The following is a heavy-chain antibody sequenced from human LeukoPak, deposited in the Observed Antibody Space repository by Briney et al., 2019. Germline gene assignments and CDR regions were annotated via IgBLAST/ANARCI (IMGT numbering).Heavy chain of an antibody. CDR3: VKDMNPGGADV. CDR1: GFTFTSSA. J-gene: IGHJ6*02. D-gene: IGHD2-15*01. CDR2: IVVGSGNT. V-gene: IGHV1-58*01. Sequence: SVKVSCKASGFTFTSSAVQWVRQARGQRLEWIGWIVVGSGNTNYAQKFQERVTITRDMSTSTAYMELSSLRPEDTALYYCVKDMNPGGADVWGQGTTVTVSS.